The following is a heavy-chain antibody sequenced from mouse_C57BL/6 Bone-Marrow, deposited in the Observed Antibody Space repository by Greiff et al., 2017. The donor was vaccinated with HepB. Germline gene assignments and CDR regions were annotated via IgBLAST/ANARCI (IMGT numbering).Heavy chain of an antibody. CDR3: CYPFAY. V-gene: IGHV1-82*01. D-gene: IGHD1-1*01. CDR1: GYAFSSSW. CDR2: IYPGDGDT. Sequence: VQLQESGPELVKPGASVKISCKASGYAFSSSWMNWVKQRPGKGLEWIGRIYPGDGDTNYNGKFKGKATLTADKSSSTAYMQLSSLTSEDSAVYFCCYPFAYWGQGTLVTVSA. J-gene: IGHJ3*01.